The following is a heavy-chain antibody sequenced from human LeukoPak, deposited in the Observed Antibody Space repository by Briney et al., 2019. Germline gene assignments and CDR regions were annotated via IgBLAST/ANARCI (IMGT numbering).Heavy chain of an antibody. CDR3: ASSSTWYYFDY. J-gene: IGHJ4*02. CDR2: IYTGGST. D-gene: IGHD6-19*01. V-gene: IGHV3-66*01. Sequence: GGSLRLSCAASGFTVSSNYMSWVRQAPGKGLEWVSVIYTGGSTYYSDSVKGRFTISRDNSKNTLYLQMNSLRAEDTAVYYCASSSTWYYFDYWGQGTLVTVSS. CDR1: GFTVSSNY.